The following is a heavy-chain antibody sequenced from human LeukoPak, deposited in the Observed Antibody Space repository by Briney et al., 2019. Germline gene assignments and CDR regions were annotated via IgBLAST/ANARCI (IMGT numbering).Heavy chain of an antibody. D-gene: IGHD5-24*01. CDR2: IKQDGSEK. J-gene: IGHJ4*02. Sequence: GGSLRLSCAASGFTFSAYWMSWVRQAPGKGLEWVANIKQDGSEKYYVDSVKGRFTISRDNAKNSLCLQMNSLRAEDTAVYYCARGRDGYNYPFDYWGQGTLVTVSS. V-gene: IGHV3-7*01. CDR3: ARGRDGYNYPFDY. CDR1: GFTFSAYW.